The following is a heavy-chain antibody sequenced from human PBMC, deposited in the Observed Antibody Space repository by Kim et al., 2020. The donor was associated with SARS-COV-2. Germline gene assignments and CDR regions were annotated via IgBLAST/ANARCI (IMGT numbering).Heavy chain of an antibody. D-gene: IGHD3-10*01. V-gene: IGHV3-15*01. CDR3: TTDARLLWFREFDLTYYYYGMDV. CDR2: IKSKTDGGTT. Sequence: GGSLRLSCAASGFTFSNAWMSWVRQAPGKGLEWVGRIKSKTDGGTTDYAAPVKGRFTISRDDSKNTLYLQMNSLKTEDTAVYYCTTDARLLWFREFDLTYYYYGMDVWGQGTTVTVSS. J-gene: IGHJ6*02. CDR1: GFTFSNAW.